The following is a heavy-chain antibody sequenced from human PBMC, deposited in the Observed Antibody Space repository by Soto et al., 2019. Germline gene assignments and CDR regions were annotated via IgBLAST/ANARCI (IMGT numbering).Heavy chain of an antibody. CDR2: ISYDGNSE. V-gene: IGHV3-30-3*01. J-gene: IGHJ4*02. CDR1: GFTFSAYV. CDR3: ARGIIQDVEY. D-gene: IGHD3-3*01. Sequence: QVQLVESGGGVVQPGTSLRVSCGASGFTFSAYVMHWVRQAPGKGLEWVAAISYDGNSEYYAASVKGRFTVSRDNSKNTGGLQMNTLRVEDTAVYYCARGIIQDVEYWGQGTLVTVSS.